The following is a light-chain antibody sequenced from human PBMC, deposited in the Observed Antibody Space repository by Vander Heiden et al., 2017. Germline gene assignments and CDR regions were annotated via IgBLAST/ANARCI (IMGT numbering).Light chain of an antibody. CDR1: QSINTY. CDR3: QQYNSFTWT. CDR2: KAS. J-gene: IGKJ1*01. V-gene: IGKV1-5*03. Sequence: DIQMTQSPSTLSASVGDRVTIPCWASQSINTYLAWYQQKPGKAPNLLIYKASILESGVPSRFSGSGSGTEFTLTISSLQPDDFATYYCQQYNSFTWTFGQGTKVEIK.